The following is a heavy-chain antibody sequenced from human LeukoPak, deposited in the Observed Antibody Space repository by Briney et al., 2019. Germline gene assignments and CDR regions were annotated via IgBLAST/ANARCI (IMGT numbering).Heavy chain of an antibody. Sequence: SETLSLTCTVSGGSIRSSSYYWGWIRQPPGKGLEWIGSIYNSGSTYYNPSLKSRVTISVDRTKNQFSLKLSSVTAADTAVYYCARHLIVVVIGPVLSYMDVWGKGTTVTVSS. CDR2: IYNSGST. CDR3: ARHLIVVVIGPVLSYMDV. D-gene: IGHD2-21*01. J-gene: IGHJ6*03. V-gene: IGHV4-39*01. CDR1: GGSIRSSSYY.